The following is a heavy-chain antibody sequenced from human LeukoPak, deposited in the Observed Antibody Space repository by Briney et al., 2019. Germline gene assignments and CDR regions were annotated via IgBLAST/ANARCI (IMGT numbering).Heavy chain of an antibody. CDR2: ISPNNGDT. Sequence: ASVKVSCKASGFTFTDYYLHWMRQAPGQGLEWMGWISPNNGDTDYAQKLQGRVRMTTDTSISTAYMDLSRLTSNDTAMYYCAREGPLSSIKHWGQGTLVTVSS. D-gene: IGHD5-12*01. V-gene: IGHV1-2*02. CDR1: GFTFTDYY. CDR3: AREGPLSSIKH. J-gene: IGHJ1*01.